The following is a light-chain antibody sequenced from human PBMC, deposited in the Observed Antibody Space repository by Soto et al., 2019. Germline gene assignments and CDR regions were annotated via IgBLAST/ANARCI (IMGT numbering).Light chain of an antibody. CDR2: RNN. CDR3: AAWDDSLSGVV. J-gene: IGLJ2*01. V-gene: IGLV1-47*01. Sequence: QSVLTHPPSASGTPGHRVTSSCSGISSNIGSNYVFWYQHLPGTAPKLLIYRNNQRPSGVPDRVSGSKSGTSASLAISGLRSEDETDYYCAAWDDSLSGVVFGGGPKLPVL. CDR1: SSNIGSNY.